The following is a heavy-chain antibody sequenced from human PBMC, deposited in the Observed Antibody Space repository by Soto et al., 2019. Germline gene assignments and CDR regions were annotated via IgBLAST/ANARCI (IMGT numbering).Heavy chain of an antibody. J-gene: IGHJ5*02. CDR2: ISPDGSST. D-gene: IGHD3-3*01. Sequence: GGSLRLSCAASGFTFSSYWMHWVRQAPGKGLVWVSRISPDGSSTDYADSVRGRFTISRDNAKNTLYLQMNSLRAEDTAVYSCALFGVVTYSEAWGQGTLVTVSS. CDR1: GFTFSSYW. CDR3: ALFGVVTYSEA. V-gene: IGHV3-74*01.